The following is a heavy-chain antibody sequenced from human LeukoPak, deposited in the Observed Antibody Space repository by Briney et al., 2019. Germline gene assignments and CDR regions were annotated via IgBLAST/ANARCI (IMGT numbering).Heavy chain of an antibody. D-gene: IGHD5-24*01. CDR3: ARGQSFRDGYNYGDAFDI. Sequence: SVKVSCKASGGTFSSYAISWVRQAPGQGLEWMGGIIPIFGTANYAQKFQGRVTITADESTSTAYMELSSLRSEDTAVYYCARGQSFRDGYNYGDAFDIWGQGTMVAVSS. V-gene: IGHV1-69*13. J-gene: IGHJ3*02. CDR2: IIPIFGTA. CDR1: GGTFSSYA.